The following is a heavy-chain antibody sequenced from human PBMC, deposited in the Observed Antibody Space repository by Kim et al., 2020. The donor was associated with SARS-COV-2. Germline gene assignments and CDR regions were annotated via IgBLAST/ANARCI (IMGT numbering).Heavy chain of an antibody. CDR3: ARGRPLMTTVPPDV. J-gene: IGHJ6*04. D-gene: IGHD4-4*01. V-gene: IGHV4-34*01. Sequence: SETLSLTCAVYGGSFSGYYWSWIRQPPGKGLEWIGEINHSGSTNYNPSLKSRVTISVDTSKNQFSLKLSSVTAADTAVYYCARGRPLMTTVPPDVWGKGTTVTVSS. CDR1: GGSFSGYY. CDR2: INHSGST.